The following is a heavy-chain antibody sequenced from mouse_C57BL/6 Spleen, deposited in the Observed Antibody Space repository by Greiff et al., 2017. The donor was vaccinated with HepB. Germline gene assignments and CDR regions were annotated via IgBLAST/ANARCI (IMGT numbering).Heavy chain of an antibody. CDR1: GYTFTDYN. D-gene: IGHD1-1*01. Sequence: VQLQQSGPELVKPGASVKMSCKASGYTFTDYNMHWVKQSHGKSLEWIGYINPNNGGTSYNQKFKGKATLTVNKSSSTAYMELRSLTSEDSAVYYCARDYYGSEVFAYWGQGTLVTVSA. J-gene: IGHJ3*01. CDR2: INPNNGGT. V-gene: IGHV1-22*01. CDR3: ARDYYGSEVFAY.